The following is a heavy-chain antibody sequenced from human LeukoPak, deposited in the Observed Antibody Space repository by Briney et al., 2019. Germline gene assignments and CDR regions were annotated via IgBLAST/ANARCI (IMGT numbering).Heavy chain of an antibody. D-gene: IGHD3-3*02. J-gene: IGHJ4*02. Sequence: PGGSLRLSCAASGFTVRNNYMSWVRQAPGKGLEWVSLIYSGGSTYYADSVKGRFIISRDNSNNTVYLQMNSLRAEDTAVYYCARAPSNAHFDYWGQGTLVTVSS. CDR3: ARAPSNAHFDY. CDR1: GFTVRNNY. CDR2: IYSGGST. V-gene: IGHV3-66*01.